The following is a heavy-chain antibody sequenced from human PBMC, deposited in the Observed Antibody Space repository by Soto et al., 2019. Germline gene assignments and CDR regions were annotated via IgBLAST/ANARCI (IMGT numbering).Heavy chain of an antibody. CDR2: INPNGGST. CDR1: GYSFTTYY. Sequence: QVVPSGAEVRKPGASVKVSCKASGYSFTTYYIHWFRQAPGQGLEWMAIINPNGGSTNSAQKFQGRVTVPRHMSASTVYMELSSLRSDDTGVYYCAALCSAGGCPTGPWNCGRGTMVTVSS. J-gene: IGHJ3*01. CDR3: AALCSAGGCPTGPWN. V-gene: IGHV1-46*03. D-gene: IGHD2-15*01.